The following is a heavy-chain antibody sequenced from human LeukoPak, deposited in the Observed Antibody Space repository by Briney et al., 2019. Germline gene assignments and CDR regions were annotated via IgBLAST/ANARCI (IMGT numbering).Heavy chain of an antibody. CDR3: ARDLWGTTVTTDYFDY. D-gene: IGHD4-17*01. J-gene: IGHJ4*02. Sequence: GRSLRLSCVASGFTFDDYAMHWVRQAPGKGLEWVSGISWNSGSIGYADSVKGRFTVSRDNAKKSLYLQMNSLRAEDMAVYYCARDLWGTTVTTDYFDYWGQGTLVTVSS. CDR1: GFTFDDYA. V-gene: IGHV3-9*03. CDR2: ISWNSGSI.